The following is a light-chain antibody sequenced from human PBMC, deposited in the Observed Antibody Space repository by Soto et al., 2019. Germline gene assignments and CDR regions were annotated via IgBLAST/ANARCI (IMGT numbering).Light chain of an antibody. J-gene: IGLJ3*02. Sequence: QPALTQPASVSGSPGQSITISCTGTSSDVGGYKYVSWYQQHPGKAPKLMIYEVSNRPSGVSNRFSGSKSDKTASLTISGLQADDEADYYCSSYTTSSTWVFGGGTQLTVL. CDR3: SSYTTSSTWV. CDR2: EVS. V-gene: IGLV2-14*01. CDR1: SSDVGGYKY.